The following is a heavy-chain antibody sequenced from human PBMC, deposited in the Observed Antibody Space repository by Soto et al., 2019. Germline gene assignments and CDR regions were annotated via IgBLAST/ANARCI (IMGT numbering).Heavy chain of an antibody. D-gene: IGHD5-12*01. V-gene: IGHV1-3*01. J-gene: IGHJ3*02. Sequence: QVQLVQSGAQVKKPGASVKVSCKASGYTFDNYALHWVRQAPGRRLEWMGWIDAGNGYTKYSQSFQGRVTITRDTSASTVHMDLSSLSSEDTAVYYCARVQYSCYDFKLAFDIWGQGTMVTVSS. CDR3: ARVQYSCYDFKLAFDI. CDR2: IDAGNGYT. CDR1: GYTFDNYA.